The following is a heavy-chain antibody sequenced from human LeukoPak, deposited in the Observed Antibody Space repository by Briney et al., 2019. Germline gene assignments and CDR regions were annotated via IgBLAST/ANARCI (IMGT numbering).Heavy chain of an antibody. CDR3: AREVLASGYYFDY. CDR2: IYYSGST. D-gene: IGHD1-26*01. Sequence: SETLSLTCAVYGGSFSGYYWSWIRQPPGKGLEWIGSIYYSGSTYYNPSLKSRVTISVDTSKNQFSLKLSSVTAADTAVYYCAREVLASGYYFDYWGQGTLVTVSS. J-gene: IGHJ4*02. CDR1: GGSFSGYY. V-gene: IGHV4-34*01.